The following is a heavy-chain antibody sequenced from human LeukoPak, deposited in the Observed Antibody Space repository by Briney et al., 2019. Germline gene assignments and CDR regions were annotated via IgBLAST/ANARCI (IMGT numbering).Heavy chain of an antibody. CDR1: GFHFSNYW. V-gene: IGHV3-74*01. J-gene: IGHJ3*02. D-gene: IGHD3-10*01. CDR3: TGSSPGPNAFDI. CDR2: IGSYT. Sequence: GGSLRLSCAASGFHFSNYWMHWVRQAPGKGLVWVSRIGSYTTYADAVKGRFTISRDNAKNTVHLQMNSLRAEDTAVYYCTGSSPGPNAFDIWGQGTMVTVSS.